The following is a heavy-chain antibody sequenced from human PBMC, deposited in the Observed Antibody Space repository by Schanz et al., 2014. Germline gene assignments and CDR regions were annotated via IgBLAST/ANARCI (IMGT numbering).Heavy chain of an antibody. CDR3: AKGKDSPYYFDD. V-gene: IGHV3-23*01. Sequence: EMQLLESGGGLVQPGGSLRLSCAASGFTFSNFAMTWVRQAPGKGLEWLSTISGSAISTFYADSVKGRFTISRDNSRNTMYLQMTGLRAEDTAIYYCAKGKDSPYYFDDWGQGTLVTVSS. CDR1: GFTFSNFA. D-gene: IGHD2-15*01. J-gene: IGHJ4*02. CDR2: ISGSAIST.